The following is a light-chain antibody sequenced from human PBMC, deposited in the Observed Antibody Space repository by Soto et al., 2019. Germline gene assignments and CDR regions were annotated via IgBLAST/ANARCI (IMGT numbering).Light chain of an antibody. CDR3: QHRSSWPPT. V-gene: IGKV3-11*01. J-gene: IGKJ4*01. Sequence: IVLTQSAVTLSLSPGERATLSCRASQSVSHFLAWFQQKPGQAPRLLIYETSHRAPGTPARFSGSWYGTDFNLTISSLEAADFALYFCQHRSSWPPTFGGGTKVDIK. CDR1: QSVSHF. CDR2: ETS.